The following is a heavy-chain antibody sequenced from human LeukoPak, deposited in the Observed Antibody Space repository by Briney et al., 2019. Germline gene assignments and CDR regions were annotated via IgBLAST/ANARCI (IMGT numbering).Heavy chain of an antibody. CDR2: ISPSGGTT. CDR1: GITSGSYA. CDR3: AKALGMSGGYYFDY. V-gene: IGHV3-23*01. D-gene: IGHD7-27*01. Sequence: GGSLRLSCEASGITSGSYAMSWVRRAPGKGLEWVSAISPSGGTTYYADSVRGRFTISRDNSKNTLYLQMNSLRAEDTAVYYCAKALGMSGGYYFDYWGQGTPVTVSS. J-gene: IGHJ4*02.